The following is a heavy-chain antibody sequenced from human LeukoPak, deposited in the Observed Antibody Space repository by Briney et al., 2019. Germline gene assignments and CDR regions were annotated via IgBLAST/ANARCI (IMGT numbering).Heavy chain of an antibody. CDR1: GFTFTNYD. J-gene: IGHJ6*04. Sequence: GASVKLSCTASGFTFTNYDISWVRQAPGQGLEWMSCISSSSSYTNYADTVKSRFTISRDNAKNSLYLQMNSLRAEDTAVYYCARDAGMNYGMDVWGKGTTVTVSS. V-gene: IGHV3-11*06. D-gene: IGHD1-1*01. CDR3: ARDAGMNYGMDV. CDR2: ISSSSSYT.